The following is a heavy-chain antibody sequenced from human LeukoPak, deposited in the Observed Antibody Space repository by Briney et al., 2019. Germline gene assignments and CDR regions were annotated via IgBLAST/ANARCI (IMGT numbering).Heavy chain of an antibody. V-gene: IGHV4-4*07. D-gene: IGHD1-20*01. CDR1: DGSISGYY. CDR3: ARRNWNYWYFDL. CDR2: IYSSGTT. Sequence: SETLSLTCTVSDGSISGYYWSWIRQPAGKGLEWIGRIYSSGTTNYNPSLKSRVTMSMDTSTNQFSLNLNSVTAADTAVYYCARRNWNYWYFDLWGRGTLVTVSS. J-gene: IGHJ2*01.